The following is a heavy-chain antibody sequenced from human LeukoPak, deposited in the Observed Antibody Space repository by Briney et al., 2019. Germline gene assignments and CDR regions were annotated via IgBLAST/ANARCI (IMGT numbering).Heavy chain of an antibody. D-gene: IGHD2-2*02. CDR3: ARVVGVPAAIYTVFDY. CDR2: IYHSGST. Sequence: KPSETLSLTCTVSGYSISSGYYWGWIRQPPGKGLEWIGSIYHSGSTYYNPSLKSRVTISVDTSKNQFSLKLSSVTAADTAVYYCARVVGVPAAIYTVFDYWGQGTLVPVSS. V-gene: IGHV4-38-2*02. CDR1: GYSISSGYY. J-gene: IGHJ4*02.